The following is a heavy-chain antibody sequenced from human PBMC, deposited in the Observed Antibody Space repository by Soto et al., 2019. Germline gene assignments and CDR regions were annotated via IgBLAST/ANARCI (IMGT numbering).Heavy chain of an antibody. V-gene: IGHV4-59*01. D-gene: IGHD3-3*01. Sequence: SETLSLTCTVSGGSISSYYWSWIRQPPGKGLEWIGYIYYSGSTNYNPSLKSRVTISVDTSKNQFSLKLSSVTAADTAVYYCARGRDYDFWSGYWAQAPHWFDPWGQGTLVTVSS. CDR3: ARGRDYDFWSGYWAQAPHWFDP. J-gene: IGHJ5*02. CDR2: IYYSGST. CDR1: GGSISSYY.